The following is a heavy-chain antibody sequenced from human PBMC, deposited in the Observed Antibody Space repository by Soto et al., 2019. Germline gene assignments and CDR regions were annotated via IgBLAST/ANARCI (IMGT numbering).Heavy chain of an antibody. V-gene: IGHV3-30*03. CDR1: GFPFTSYG. CDR3: VGGQYYLDY. D-gene: IGHD3-10*01. CDR2: ISYDGSDK. Sequence: QVQLVESGGGVVQPGRSLRLSCAASGFPFTSYGMHWVREGPDKGLEWVAIISYDGSDKYYADSVKGRFTISRDNSKNCLYLQMNSLRPEDTALYYCVGGQYYLDYRGQGTLVIVSS. J-gene: IGHJ4*02.